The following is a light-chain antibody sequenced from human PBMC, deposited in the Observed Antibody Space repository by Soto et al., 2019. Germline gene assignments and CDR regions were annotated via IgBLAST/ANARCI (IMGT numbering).Light chain of an antibody. CDR3: SSYAGSSSVV. V-gene: IGLV2-8*01. Sequence: QSALTQPPSASGSPGQSVTISCTGATSDIGGYNYVSWYQQHPGKAPKVIIYEVNKRPSGVPDRFSGSKSANTASLTVSGLHAEDEADYYCSSYAGSSSVVFGGGTQLTVL. J-gene: IGLJ2*01. CDR2: EVN. CDR1: TSDIGGYNY.